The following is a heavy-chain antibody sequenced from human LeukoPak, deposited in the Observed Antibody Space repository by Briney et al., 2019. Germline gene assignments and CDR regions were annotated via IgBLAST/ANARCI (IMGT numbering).Heavy chain of an antibody. CDR2: IYYSGST. V-gene: IGHV4-59*08. CDR1: GCSISSYY. J-gene: IGHJ6*03. Sequence: SETLSLTCTVSGCSISSYYWSWIRQPPGKGLEWIGYIYYSGSTNYNPSLKSRVTISVDTSKNQFSLKLSSVTAADTAVYYCARVPKSPDYYYMDVWGKGTTVTVSS. CDR3: ARVPKSPDYYYMDV.